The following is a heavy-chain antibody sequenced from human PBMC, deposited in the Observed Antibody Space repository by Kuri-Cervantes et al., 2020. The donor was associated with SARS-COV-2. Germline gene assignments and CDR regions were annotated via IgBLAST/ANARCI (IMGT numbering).Heavy chain of an antibody. Sequence: GSLRLSCAVSGYSISSGYYWGWIRQPPGKGLEWIGSIYHSGSTYYNPSLKSRVTISVDTSKNQFSLKLSSVTAADTAVYYCARDRRLIVGASYWFDPWGQGTLVTVSS. CDR3: ARDRRLIVGASYWFDP. CDR1: GYSISSGYY. CDR2: IYHSGST. D-gene: IGHD1-26*01. J-gene: IGHJ5*02. V-gene: IGHV4-38-2*02.